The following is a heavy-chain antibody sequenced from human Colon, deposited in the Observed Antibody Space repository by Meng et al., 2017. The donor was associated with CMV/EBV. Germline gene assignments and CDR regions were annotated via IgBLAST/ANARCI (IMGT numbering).Heavy chain of an antibody. CDR3: TTIPPYDTSGPKSY. V-gene: IGHV3-15*01. CDR2: IKSKSDGGTT. Sequence: GGSLRLSCVASGFIVSNAWMSWVRQAPGKGVEWVGRIKSKSDGGTTDFAAPVKGRFTISRDDSKNTLYLQMKSLKTEDTAVYYCTTIPPYDTSGPKSYWGQGTLVTVSS. J-gene: IGHJ4*02. CDR1: GFIVSNAW. D-gene: IGHD3-22*01.